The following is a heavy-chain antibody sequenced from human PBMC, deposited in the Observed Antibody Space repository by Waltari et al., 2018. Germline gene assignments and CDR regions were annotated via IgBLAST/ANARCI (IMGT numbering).Heavy chain of an antibody. CDR1: GYSISSGSY. D-gene: IGHD5-12*01. Sequence: QVQLQESGPGLVTPSETLSLTCAASGYSISSGSYWGWLRHPPGKGLEWIGSIYHSGSTYYNPSLKSRVTISVDTSKNQFSLKLSSVTAADTAVYYCARLVEMATIWHNWFDPWGQGTLVTVSS. V-gene: IGHV4-38-2*01. CDR3: ARLVEMATIWHNWFDP. CDR2: IYHSGST. J-gene: IGHJ5*02.